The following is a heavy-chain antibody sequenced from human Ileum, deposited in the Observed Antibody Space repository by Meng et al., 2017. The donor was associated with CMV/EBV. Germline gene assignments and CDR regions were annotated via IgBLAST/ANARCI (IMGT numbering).Heavy chain of an antibody. CDR3: ARLKWS. CDR1: GFTFTTYW. D-gene: IGHD2-8*01. CDR2: INKDGNEK. J-gene: IGHJ5*02. Sequence: ASLRLSCAASGFTFTTYWMTWVRQAPGKGLEWMATINKDGNEKCYVDSVKGRFTISRDNVKNSLYLQMNSLRAEDTAVYYCARLKWSWGQGTLVTVSS. V-gene: IGHV3-7*01.